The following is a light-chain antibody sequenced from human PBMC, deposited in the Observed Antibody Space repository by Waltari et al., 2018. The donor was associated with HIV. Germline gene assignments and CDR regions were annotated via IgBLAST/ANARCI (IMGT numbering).Light chain of an antibody. CDR2: EDT. J-gene: IGLJ1*01. CDR1: SGHIAPNH. Sequence: NFVLTQPHSVSASPGQTVPIPCARSSGHIAPNHVQWHQQRPGSAPTPVIYEDTQRPSGVPDRFSGSIDTSSNSASLTIYELKTEDEADYYCQSYDQTIPCVFGTGTRLTVL. V-gene: IGLV6-57*03. CDR3: QSYDQTIPCV.